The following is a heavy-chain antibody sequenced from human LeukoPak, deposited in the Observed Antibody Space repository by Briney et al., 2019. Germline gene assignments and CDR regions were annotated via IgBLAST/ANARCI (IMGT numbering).Heavy chain of an antibody. CDR3: ARDPIWRYGFRQAFDI. V-gene: IGHV1-2*02. J-gene: IGHJ3*02. Sequence: ASVKVSCKASGYTFTGYYMHWVRQAPGQGLEWMGWINPNSGGTNYAQKFQGRVTMTRDTSTSTAYMELSRLRSDDTAVYYCARDPIWRYGFRQAFDIWGQGTMVTVSS. CDR2: INPNSGGT. CDR1: GYTFTGYY. D-gene: IGHD1-1*01.